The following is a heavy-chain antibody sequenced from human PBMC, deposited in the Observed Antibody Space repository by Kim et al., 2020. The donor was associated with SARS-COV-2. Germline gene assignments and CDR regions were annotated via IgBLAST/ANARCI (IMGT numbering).Heavy chain of an antibody. Sequence: SETLSLTCTVSGGSISSYYWSWIRQPPGKGLEWIGYIYYSGSTNYNPSLKSRVTISVDTSKNQFSLKLSSVTAADTAVYYCARDVGYNLGRFDYWGQGTLVTVSS. CDR2: IYYSGST. J-gene: IGHJ4*02. CDR3: ARDVGYNLGRFDY. D-gene: IGHD5-12*01. CDR1: GGSISSYY. V-gene: IGHV4-59*01.